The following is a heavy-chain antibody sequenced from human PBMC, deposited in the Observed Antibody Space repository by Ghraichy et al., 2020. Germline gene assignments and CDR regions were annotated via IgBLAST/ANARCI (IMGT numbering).Heavy chain of an antibody. V-gene: IGHV4-39*07. CDR2: IYYSGST. CDR1: GGSISSSSYY. Sequence: LSCTVSGGSISSSSYYWGWIRQPPGKGLEWIGSIYYSGSTYYNPSLKSRVTISVDTSKNQFSLKLSSVTAADTAVYYCARESRITMVRGGTFFDYWGQGTLVTVSS. J-gene: IGHJ4*02. D-gene: IGHD3-10*01. CDR3: ARESRITMVRGGTFFDY.